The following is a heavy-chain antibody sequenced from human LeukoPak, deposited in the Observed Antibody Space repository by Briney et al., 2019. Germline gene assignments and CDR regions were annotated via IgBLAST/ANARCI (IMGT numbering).Heavy chain of an antibody. V-gene: IGHV3-23*01. J-gene: IGHJ3*02. CDR3: ARDYYDSSGYYWGVADAFDI. Sequence: GGSLRLSCAASGFTFSSYAMSWVRQIPGKGLEWVSAISGSDAGTYYADSVKGRFTISRDNSKNTLYLQMNSLRAEDTAVYYCARDYYDSSGYYWGVADAFDIWGQGTMVTVSS. CDR2: ISGSDAGT. D-gene: IGHD3-22*01. CDR1: GFTFSSYA.